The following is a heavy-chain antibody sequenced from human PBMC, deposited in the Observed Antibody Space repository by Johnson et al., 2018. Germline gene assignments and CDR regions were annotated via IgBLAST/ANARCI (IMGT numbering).Heavy chain of an antibody. D-gene: IGHD3-22*01. CDR3: AKPPGGWLGEGAEYFQH. CDR1: GFTFDDYA. Sequence: VQLVESGGGLVQPGRSLRLSCAASGFTFDDYAMHWVRQAPGKGLEWVSGISGNSGSIGYADSVKGRFTISRDSAKNPLSLQMNSLRAEDPALYYCAKPPGGWLGEGAEYFQHWGQGTLGTVSS. J-gene: IGHJ1*01. CDR2: ISGNSGSI. V-gene: IGHV3-9*01.